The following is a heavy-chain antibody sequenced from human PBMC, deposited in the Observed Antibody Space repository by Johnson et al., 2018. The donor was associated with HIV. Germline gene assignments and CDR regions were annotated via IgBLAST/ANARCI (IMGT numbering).Heavy chain of an antibody. V-gene: IGHV3-30*02. Sequence: QVQLVESGGGLVQPGGSLRLSCAASGFTFSSYWMSWVRQAPGKGLEWVAFTQYDGSNKYYADSMKGRFTISRDNSKKTLYLQMNSLRPEDTAVYYCAKETRDSRSAFDIWGQGTMVTVSS. CDR2: TQYDGSNK. CDR3: AKETRDSRSAFDI. J-gene: IGHJ3*02. D-gene: IGHD3-22*01. CDR1: GFTFSSYW.